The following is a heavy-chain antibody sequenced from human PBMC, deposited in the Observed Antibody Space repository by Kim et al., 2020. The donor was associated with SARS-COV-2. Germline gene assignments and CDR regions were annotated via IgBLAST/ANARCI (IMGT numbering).Heavy chain of an antibody. V-gene: IGHV4-39*01. CDR1: GGSISSSSYY. CDR2: IYYSGST. CDR3: ASLGYSSSWAGSALPNFLSIDYYYYGMDV. D-gene: IGHD6-13*01. J-gene: IGHJ6*02. Sequence: SETLSLTCTVSGGSISSSSYYWGWIRQPPGKGLEWIGSIYYSGSTYYNPSLKSRVTISVDTSKNQFSLKLSSVTAADTAVYYCASLGYSSSWAGSALPNFLSIDYYYYGMDVWGQGTTVTVSS.